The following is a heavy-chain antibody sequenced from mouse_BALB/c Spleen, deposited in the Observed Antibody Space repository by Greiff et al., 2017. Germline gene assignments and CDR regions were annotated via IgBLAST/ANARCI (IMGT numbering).Heavy chain of an antibody. J-gene: IGHJ3*01. CDR3: ATYGNYAFAY. CDR2: INPSTGYT. CDR1: GYTFTSYW. Sequence: VQLQQSGAELAKPGASVKMSCKASGYTFTSYWMHWVKQRPGQGLEWIGYINPSTGYTEYNQKFKDKATLTADKSSSTAYMQLSSLTSEDSAVYYCATYGNYAFAYWGQGTLVTVSA. D-gene: IGHD2-1*01. V-gene: IGHV1-7*01.